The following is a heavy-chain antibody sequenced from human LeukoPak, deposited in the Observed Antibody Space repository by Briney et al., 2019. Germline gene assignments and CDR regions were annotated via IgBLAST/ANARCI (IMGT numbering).Heavy chain of an antibody. Sequence: GGSLRLSCAASGFTFSNFWIYWVRHAPGKGLVWVSRINGDGSETIHADSVKGRFTISRDNAKNTLYLQMNSLRTEDTAVYYCARVRRRDDFNPFDYWCQGTLVTVSP. CDR2: INGDGSET. CDR3: ARVRRRDDFNPFDY. CDR1: GFTFSNFW. V-gene: IGHV3-74*01. J-gene: IGHJ4*02. D-gene: IGHD2-21*02.